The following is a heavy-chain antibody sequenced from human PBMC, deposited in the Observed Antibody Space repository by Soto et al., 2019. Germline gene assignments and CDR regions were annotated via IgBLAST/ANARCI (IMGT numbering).Heavy chain of an antibody. D-gene: IGHD3-22*01. V-gene: IGHV4-30-4*01. Sequence: TLSLTCSVSGGSISSGDYYWSWIRQPPGKGLEWIGYIYYSGSTYYNPSLKSRVTISVDTSKNQFSLKLSSVTAADTAVYYCARDTFTLYDSSGYFDYWGQGTRVTVSS. CDR1: GGSISSGDYY. CDR3: ARDTFTLYDSSGYFDY. CDR2: IYYSGST. J-gene: IGHJ4*02.